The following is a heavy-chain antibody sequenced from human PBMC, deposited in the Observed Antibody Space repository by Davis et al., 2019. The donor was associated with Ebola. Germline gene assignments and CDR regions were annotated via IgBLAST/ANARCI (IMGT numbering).Heavy chain of an antibody. J-gene: IGHJ5*02. CDR2: IYYSGIT. CDR1: GGSIISSSSY. D-gene: IGHD3-3*01. CDR3: ARQGWSGYSLRHWLDP. V-gene: IGHV4-39*01. Sequence: MPSETLSLTCTVSGGSIISSSSYCFFLLPPPIPCFAWIGSIYYSGITYYNPSLQSRVPRGVDTSKNQFSLKRRSVTAADTAVYYCARQGWSGYSLRHWLDPWGRGTLVTVSS.